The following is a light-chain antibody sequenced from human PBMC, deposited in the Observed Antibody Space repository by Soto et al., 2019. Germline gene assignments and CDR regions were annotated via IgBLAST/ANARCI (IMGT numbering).Light chain of an antibody. J-gene: IGKJ2*01. V-gene: IGKV1-5*03. Sequence: DIQMTQSPSTLSASVGDRVSITCRASQSISTYLAWYQQKPGRAPQALIYRASSLESGVPSRFSGSGSGTGFTLTISSLLPDDFATYYCQQYNEYPYTFGHGTKLEIK. CDR2: RAS. CDR1: QSISTY. CDR3: QQYNEYPYT.